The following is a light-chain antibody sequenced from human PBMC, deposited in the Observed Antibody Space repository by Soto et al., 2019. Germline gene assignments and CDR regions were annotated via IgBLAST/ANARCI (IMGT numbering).Light chain of an antibody. Sequence: QSALTQPRSVSGSPGQSVTISCTGTSSDFGGYNYVSWYQQHPGKAPKLMIYDVSERPSGVPDRFSGSKSGNTASLTISGLQAEDEADYYCCSYAGSFYVFGSGTKATV. V-gene: IGLV2-11*01. CDR2: DVS. CDR1: SSDFGGYNY. J-gene: IGLJ1*01. CDR3: CSYAGSFYV.